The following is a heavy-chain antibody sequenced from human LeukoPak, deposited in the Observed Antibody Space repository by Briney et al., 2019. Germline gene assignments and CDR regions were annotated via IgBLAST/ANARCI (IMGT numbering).Heavy chain of an antibody. CDR3: ARDHWLLSGKKWNYYGMDV. D-gene: IGHD3-9*01. V-gene: IGHV1-2*02. Sequence: ASVKVSCKASGYTFTGYYMHWVRQAPGQGLEGMGWIDPNSGGTNYAQKFQGRVTMTRDTSISTAYMELSRLRSDDTAVYYCARDHWLLSGKKWNYYGMDVWGQGTTVTVSS. CDR1: GYTFTGYY. CDR2: IDPNSGGT. J-gene: IGHJ6*02.